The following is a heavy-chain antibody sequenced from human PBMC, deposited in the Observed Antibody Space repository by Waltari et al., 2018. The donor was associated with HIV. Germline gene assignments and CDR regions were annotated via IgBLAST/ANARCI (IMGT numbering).Heavy chain of an antibody. CDR2: IKQDGSKK. J-gene: IGHJ4*02. CDR1: GFPSSRYW. Sequence: EVQLLESGGGLVQPGGSLRRSRAASGFPSSRYWTTWFRQAPGKGLEWVANIKQDGSKKYYVESGKGRFTISRDNTQNSLYLQMNSLRTEDTAVYYCASPWVSTATHRFDYWGQGTLVTVSS. D-gene: IGHD1-26*01. CDR3: ASPWVSTATHRFDY. V-gene: IGHV3-7*01.